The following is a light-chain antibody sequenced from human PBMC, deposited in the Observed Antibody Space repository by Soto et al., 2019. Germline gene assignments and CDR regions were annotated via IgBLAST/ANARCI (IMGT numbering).Light chain of an antibody. J-gene: IGLJ3*02. V-gene: IGLV1-44*01. CDR2: SNN. Sequence: QLVLTQPPSASGTPGQRVTISCSGSNSNIGSNTVNWYQQLPGTAPKLLIYSNNQRPSGVPDRFSGSKSGTSASLAISGLQSEDEADYYCATWDDSLNVWVFGGGTKLTVL. CDR3: ATWDDSLNVWV. CDR1: NSNIGSNT.